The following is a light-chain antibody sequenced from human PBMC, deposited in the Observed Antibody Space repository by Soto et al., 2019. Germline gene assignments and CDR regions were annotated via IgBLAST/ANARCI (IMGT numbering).Light chain of an antibody. V-gene: IGKV3-15*01. Sequence: EIVMTQSPATLSVSPGERATLSCRASQSVSSNLAWYQQKPGQAPRLLIYGASTRATAIPARFSGSGSGTEFTLTISSLQSEDFAVYYCQQYNNWPPQGITFGGGTKVEIK. J-gene: IGKJ4*01. CDR2: GAS. CDR3: QQYNNWPPQGIT. CDR1: QSVSSN.